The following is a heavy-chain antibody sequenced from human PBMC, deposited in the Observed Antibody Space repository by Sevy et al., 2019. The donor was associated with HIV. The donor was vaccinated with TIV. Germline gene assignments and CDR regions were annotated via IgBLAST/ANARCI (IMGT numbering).Heavy chain of an antibody. J-gene: IGHJ4*02. CDR3: ARDRDYYGSGTYDY. Sequence: GGALRLSCAASQFTFRDYTMNWVRQTPGKGLEWISYISSGSSYIRYAGSVKGRFTISRYNAENSLYLQMNRLRAEDTGVYFCARDRDYYGSGTYDYWGQGTLVTVSS. CDR1: QFTFRDYT. V-gene: IGHV3-21*06. D-gene: IGHD3-10*01. CDR2: ISSGSSYI.